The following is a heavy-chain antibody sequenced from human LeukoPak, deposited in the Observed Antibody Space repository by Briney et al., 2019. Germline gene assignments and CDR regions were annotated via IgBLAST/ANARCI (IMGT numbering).Heavy chain of an antibody. CDR1: GYTFTGKY. D-gene: IGHD4-17*01. CDR2: MNPNSGNT. CDR3: ASWPNVYTVTKDY. J-gene: IGHJ4*02. V-gene: IGHV1-8*02. Sequence: ASVKVSCKASGYTFTGKYMHWVRQATGQGLEWMGWMNPNSGNTGYAQKFQGRVTMTRNTSISTAYMELSSLRSEDTAVYYCASWPNVYTVTKDYWGQGTLVTVSS.